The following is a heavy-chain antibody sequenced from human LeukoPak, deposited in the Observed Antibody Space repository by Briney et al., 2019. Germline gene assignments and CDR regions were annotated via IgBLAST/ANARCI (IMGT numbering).Heavy chain of an antibody. CDR2: IKSKTDGGTT. CDR1: GFTFSNAW. Sequence: GGSLRLSCAASGFTFSNAWMSWVRQAPGKGLEWVGRIKSKTDGGTTDYAAPVKGRFTISRDDSKNTLYLQMNSLKTEDTAVYYCTTDGGGVVVPAAFDYWGQGTLVTVSS. V-gene: IGHV3-15*01. J-gene: IGHJ4*02. D-gene: IGHD2-2*01. CDR3: TTDGGGVVVPAAFDY.